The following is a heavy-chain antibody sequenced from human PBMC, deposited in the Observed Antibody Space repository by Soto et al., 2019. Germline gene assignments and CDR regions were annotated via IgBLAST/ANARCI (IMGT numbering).Heavy chain of an antibody. D-gene: IGHD1-26*01. Sequence: EVQLLESGGDLVQPGGSLRLSCAASGFIFSNYALSWVRQAPGRGLEWVSSINPSGSNSYYADSVKGRFTLSRDNSKNTVYLQMNSLKAEDTALYYCARSGSYSWLPYWGQGTLVTVSS. CDR2: INPSGSNS. CDR1: GFIFSNYA. CDR3: ARSGSYSWLPY. J-gene: IGHJ4*02. V-gene: IGHV3-23*01.